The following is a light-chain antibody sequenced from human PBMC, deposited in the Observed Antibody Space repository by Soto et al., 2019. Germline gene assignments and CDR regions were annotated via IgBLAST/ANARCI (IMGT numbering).Light chain of an antibody. Sequence: DIQMTQSPSSLSASVGDRVTITCRASQSISSYLNRYQQKPGKAPKLLSYAASSLQSGVPSRFSGSGSGTDFTLTISSLQPEDFATYYCQQGYSTPRTFGQGTKLEIK. V-gene: IGKV1-39*01. CDR3: QQGYSTPRT. CDR2: AAS. CDR1: QSISSY. J-gene: IGKJ2*01.